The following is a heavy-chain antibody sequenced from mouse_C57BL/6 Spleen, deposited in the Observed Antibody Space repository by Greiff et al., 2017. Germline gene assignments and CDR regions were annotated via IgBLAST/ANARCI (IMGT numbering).Heavy chain of an antibody. V-gene: IGHV3-6*01. CDR1: GYSITSGYY. CDR3: ARGGDGNYYFDY. D-gene: IGHD2-1*01. Sequence: ESGPGLVKPSQSLSLTCSVTGYSITSGYYWNWIRQFPGNKLEWMGYISYDGSNNYNPSLKNRISITRDQSKNQFFLKLNSVTTEDTATYYCARGGDGNYYFDYWGQGTTLTVSS. CDR2: ISYDGSN. J-gene: IGHJ2*01.